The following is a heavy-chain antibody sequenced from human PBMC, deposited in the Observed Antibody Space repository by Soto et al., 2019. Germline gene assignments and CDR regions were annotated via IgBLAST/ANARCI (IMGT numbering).Heavy chain of an antibody. CDR3: ARGGGYTYDTNDAFDF. D-gene: IGHD3-22*01. J-gene: IGHJ3*01. CDR2: ISDDGSNK. CDR1: GFTFKSYG. V-gene: IGHV3-30*03. Sequence: QVQLVESGGGVVQPGRSLRLSCAASGFTFKSYGMHWVRQAPGKGLEWVAVISDDGSNKYNIASVEGRFTISRDNSKNTLYLQMNSLRTEDTAVYYCARGGGYTYDTNDAFDFWGQGTVVTVSS.